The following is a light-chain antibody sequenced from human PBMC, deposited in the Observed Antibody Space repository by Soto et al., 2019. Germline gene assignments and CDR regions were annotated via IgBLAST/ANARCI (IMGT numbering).Light chain of an antibody. CDR1: QSVSSN. CDR3: QQYNNWPPLT. J-gene: IGKJ4*01. Sequence: EIVLTQSPGTLSLSPGERATLSCRASQSVSSNLAWYQQTPGQAPSLLIYGASTRATGIPARFSGSGSGTEFTLTISSLQSEDFAVYYCQQYNNWPPLTFGGGTKVDIK. CDR2: GAS. V-gene: IGKV3-15*01.